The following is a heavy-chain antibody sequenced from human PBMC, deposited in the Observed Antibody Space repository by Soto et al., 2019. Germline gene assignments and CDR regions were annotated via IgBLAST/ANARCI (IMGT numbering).Heavy chain of an antibody. D-gene: IGHD2-8*01. V-gene: IGHV3-74*01. Sequence: EVQLLESGGAIVQPGGSLRLSSATSGFTFSRYPIHWVRQAPGKGPVWVSRITEDGSGTTYADSVKGRFTVTRDNAKNTMYMQMSGLGAEDTAVYHCVRGTNGWRGMDYWGQGTLVTVSS. J-gene: IGHJ4*02. CDR1: GFTFSRYP. CDR3: VRGTNGWRGMDY. CDR2: ITEDGSGT.